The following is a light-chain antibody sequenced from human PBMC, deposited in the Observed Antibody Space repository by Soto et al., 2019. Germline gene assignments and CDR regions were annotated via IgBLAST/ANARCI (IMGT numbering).Light chain of an antibody. V-gene: IGKV3-20*01. CDR3: QQYDNLRYT. CDR2: ATS. Sequence: EIVLTQSPGTLSLSPGEIATLSCRASQSVSSAYLTWYQQKPGQAPRLLIYATSTRATGIPDWFSGSWSGTDFTLTITRVEPEDFAVYYCQQYDNLRYTFGQGTKLEIQ. CDR1: QSVSSAY. J-gene: IGKJ2*01.